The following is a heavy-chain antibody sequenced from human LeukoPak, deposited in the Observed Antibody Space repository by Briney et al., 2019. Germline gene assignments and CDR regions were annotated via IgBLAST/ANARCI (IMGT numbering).Heavy chain of an antibody. CDR1: GFTFGSSA. V-gene: IGHV3-23*01. J-gene: IGHJ4*02. CDR3: ATQLGYCSDGSCYFPY. CDR2: ISNNGGYR. D-gene: IGHD2-15*01. Sequence: TGGSLRLSCAASGFTFGSSAMSWVRQAPGKGLEWVSAISNNGGYRYYADSVQGRFTISRDNSKSTLCLQMNSLRAEDTAVYYCATQLGYCSDGSCYFPYWGQGTLVTVSP.